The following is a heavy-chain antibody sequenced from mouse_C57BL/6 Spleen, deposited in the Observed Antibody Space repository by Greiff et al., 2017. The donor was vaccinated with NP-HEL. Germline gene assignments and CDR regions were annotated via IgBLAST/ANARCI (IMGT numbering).Heavy chain of an antibody. J-gene: IGHJ1*03. V-gene: IGHV1-18*01. D-gene: IGHD1-1*01. Sequence: EVQLQQSGPELVKPGASVKIPCKASGYTFTDYNMDWVKQSHGKSLEWIGDINPNNGGTIYNQKFKGKATLTVDKSSSTAYMELRSLTSEDTAVYYCARNYSSYPHWYFDVWGTGTTVTVSS. CDR2: INPNNGGT. CDR3: ARNYSSYPHWYFDV. CDR1: GYTFTDYN.